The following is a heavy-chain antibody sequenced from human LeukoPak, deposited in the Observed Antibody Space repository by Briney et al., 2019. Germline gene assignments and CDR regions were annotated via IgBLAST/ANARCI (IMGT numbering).Heavy chain of an antibody. CDR2: IYYSGST. Sequence: PSETLSLTCTVSGYSISSGYYWGWIRQPPGKGLAWIGGIYYSGSTYYNPSLKSRVTISVDTSKNQFSLKLSSVTAADTAVYYCAREFTSLWFAQSPQGWFDPWGQGTLVTVSS. CDR3: AREFTSLWFAQSPQGWFDP. J-gene: IGHJ5*02. D-gene: IGHD3-10*01. V-gene: IGHV4-38-2*02. CDR1: GYSISSGYY.